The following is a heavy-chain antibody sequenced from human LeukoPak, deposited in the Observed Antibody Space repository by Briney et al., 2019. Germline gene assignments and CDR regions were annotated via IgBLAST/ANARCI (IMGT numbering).Heavy chain of an antibody. CDR1: GGSFSGYY. J-gene: IGHJ4*02. CDR3: ARGARLYDYVWGSYRY. V-gene: IGHV4-34*01. Sequence: SETLSLTCAVYGGSFSGYYWSWIRQPPGKGLEWIGEINHSGSTNYNPSLKSRVTISVDTSKNQFSLKLSSVTAADTAVYYCARGARLYDYVWGSYRYWGQGTLVTVSS. D-gene: IGHD3-16*02. CDR2: INHSGST.